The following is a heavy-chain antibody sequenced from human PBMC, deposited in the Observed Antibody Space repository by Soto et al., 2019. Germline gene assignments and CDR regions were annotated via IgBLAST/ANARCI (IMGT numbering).Heavy chain of an antibody. J-gene: IGHJ4*02. D-gene: IGHD5-18*01. V-gene: IGHV4-30-4*01. CDR1: GGSISSGDYY. CDR2: IYYSGST. Sequence: PSETLSLTCTVSGGSISSGDYYWSWIRQPPGKGLEWIGYIYYSGSTYYNPSLKSRVTISVDTSKNQFSLKLSSVTAADTAVYYCAREWADTAMVSFGIDYWGQGTLVTVSS. CDR3: AREWADTAMVSFGIDY.